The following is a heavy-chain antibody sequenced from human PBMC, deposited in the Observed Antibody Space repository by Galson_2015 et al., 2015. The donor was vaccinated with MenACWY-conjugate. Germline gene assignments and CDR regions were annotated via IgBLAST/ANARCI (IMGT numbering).Heavy chain of an antibody. Sequence: SLRLSCAASGFTFSSYGMHWVRQAPGKGLEWVAVIWYDGSNKYYADSVKGRFTISRDNSKNTLYLQMNSLRAEDTAVYYCASLGGSYSDFDYWGQGTLVTVSS. V-gene: IGHV3-33*01. CDR3: ASLGGSYSDFDY. CDR1: GFTFSSYG. J-gene: IGHJ4*02. CDR2: IWYDGSNK. D-gene: IGHD1-26*01.